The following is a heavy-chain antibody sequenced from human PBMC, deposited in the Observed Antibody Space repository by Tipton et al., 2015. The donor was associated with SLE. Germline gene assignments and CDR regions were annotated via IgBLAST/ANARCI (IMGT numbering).Heavy chain of an antibody. CDR1: GFTFSSYG. V-gene: IGHV3-30*18. D-gene: IGHD3-3*01. J-gene: IGHJ4*02. CDR3: AKGTRLRFLEWLTVDYYFDY. CDR2: ISYDGSNK. Sequence: RSLRLSCAASGFTFSSYGMHWVRQAPGKGLEWVAVISYDGSNKYYADSVKGRFTISRDNSKNTLYLQMNNLRAEDTAVYYCAKGTRLRFLEWLTVDYYFDYWGQGTLVTVSS.